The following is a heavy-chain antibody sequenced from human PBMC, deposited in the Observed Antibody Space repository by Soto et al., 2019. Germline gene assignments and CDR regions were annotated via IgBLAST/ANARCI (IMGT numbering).Heavy chain of an antibody. CDR3: ARVGGYSYGYFDY. V-gene: IGHV4-34*01. Sequence: PTDTLSLTCVVHGGSFSGYYWSWIRQPPGKGLEWIGEINHSGSTNYNPSLKSRVTISVDTSKNQFSLKLSSVTAADAAVYYCARVGGYSYGYFDYWGQGTLVTVSS. CDR1: GGSFSGYY. CDR2: INHSGST. J-gene: IGHJ4*02. D-gene: IGHD5-18*01.